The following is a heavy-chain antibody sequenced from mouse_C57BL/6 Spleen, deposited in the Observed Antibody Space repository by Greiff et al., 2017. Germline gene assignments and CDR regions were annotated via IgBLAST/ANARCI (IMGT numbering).Heavy chain of an antibody. V-gene: IGHV5-12*01. J-gene: IGHJ4*01. CDR2: ISNGGGST. CDR3: ARLMDY. CDR1: GFTFSDYY. Sequence: EVHLVESGGGLVQPGGSLKLSCAASGFTFSDYYMYWVRQTPEKRLEWVAYISNGGGSTYYPDTVKGRFTISRDNAKNTLYLQMSRLKSEDTAMYYCARLMDYWGQGTSVTVSS.